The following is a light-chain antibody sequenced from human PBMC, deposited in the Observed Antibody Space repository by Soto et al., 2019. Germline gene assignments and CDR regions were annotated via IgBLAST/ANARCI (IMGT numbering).Light chain of an antibody. J-gene: IGKJ1*01. Sequence: EIVMTQSPATLSVSPGESVTLSCRASLTMNNNIAWYQHKPGQAPSLLIFGASSRATGVPGRFSGSGFGTEFTLSISSLQSEDFAVYYCQQYNERPPWTFGQGNTVEMK. V-gene: IGKV3-15*01. CDR3: QQYNERPPWT. CDR1: LTMNNN. CDR2: GAS.